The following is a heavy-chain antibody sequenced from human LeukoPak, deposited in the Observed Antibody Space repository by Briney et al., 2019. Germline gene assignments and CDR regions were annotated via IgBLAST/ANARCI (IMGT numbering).Heavy chain of an antibody. Sequence: GESLKISCKGSGYSFTSYWIGWVRQMPGKGLEWMGIVYPGDSDTRYSPSFQGQVTISADKSINTAYLQWSSLEASDTAMYYCARGTVDRRVLDYWGQGTLVTISS. CDR1: GYSFTSYW. D-gene: IGHD4-11*01. J-gene: IGHJ4*02. CDR3: ARGTVDRRVLDY. CDR2: VYPGDSDT. V-gene: IGHV5-51*01.